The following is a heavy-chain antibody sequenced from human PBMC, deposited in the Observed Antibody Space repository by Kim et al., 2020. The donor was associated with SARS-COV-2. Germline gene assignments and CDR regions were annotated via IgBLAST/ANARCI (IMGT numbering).Heavy chain of an antibody. CDR2: P. J-gene: IGHJ4*02. V-gene: IGHV7-4-1*02. Sequence: PTFAQAFTGRFVFSLDASVSTTYLQISSLQAEDTAVYYCARGVAMLRGIDYWGQGTLVTVSS. CDR3: ARGVAMLRGIDY. D-gene: IGHD3-10*01.